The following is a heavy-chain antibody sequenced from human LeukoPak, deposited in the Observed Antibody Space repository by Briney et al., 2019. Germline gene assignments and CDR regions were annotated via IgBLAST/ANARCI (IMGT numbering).Heavy chain of an antibody. J-gene: IGHJ6*03. CDR2: ISGSGGST. V-gene: IGHV3-23*01. D-gene: IGHD6-19*01. Sequence: AGGSLRLSCAASGFTFSSYAMSWVRQAPGKGLEWVSAISGSGGSTYYADSVKGRFTISRDNSKNTLYLQMNSLRAEDTAVYYCAKEEAYSSGWYVYYYYYMDVWGKGTTVTISS. CDR3: AKEEAYSSGWYVYYYYYMDV. CDR1: GFTFSSYA.